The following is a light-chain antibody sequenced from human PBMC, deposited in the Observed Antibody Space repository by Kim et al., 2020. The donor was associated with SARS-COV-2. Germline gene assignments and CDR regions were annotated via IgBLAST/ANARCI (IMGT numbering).Light chain of an antibody. J-gene: IGLJ2*01. Sequence: APGETARIPCGGHNFATKSVQWYQQKSGLAPVLVISYNTNRPSGIPDRLSGSKSGNTATLTISRVEAGDEADYYCQVWDDDSDHVIFGGGTQLTVL. CDR3: QVWDDDSDHVI. V-gene: IGLV3-21*04. CDR1: NFATKS. CDR2: YNT.